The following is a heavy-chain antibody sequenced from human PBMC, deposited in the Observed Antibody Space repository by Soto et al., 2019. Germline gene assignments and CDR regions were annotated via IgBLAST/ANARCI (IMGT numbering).Heavy chain of an antibody. CDR2: LTGSGGAT. CDR1: GFTFSNYA. CDR3: AKEGSVTAALDY. V-gene: IGHV3-23*01. Sequence: EVQLLESGGGLVQPGGSLRLSCAASGFTFSNYAKSWVRQAPGKGLEWVSGLTGSGGATYYADSVKGRLTISRDNSNNPLYQKMNIRRAEDTAVYYCAKEGSVTAALDYWGQGILVTVSS. J-gene: IGHJ4*02. D-gene: IGHD6-13*01.